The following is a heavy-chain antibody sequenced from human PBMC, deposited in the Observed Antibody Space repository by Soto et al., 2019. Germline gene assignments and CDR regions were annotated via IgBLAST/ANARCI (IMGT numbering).Heavy chain of an antibody. Sequence: QVQLVQSGAEVKKPGASLMVSCKASGYTFTSYGINWVRQAPGQGLEWMGWISASTGNTNYAESVQGRVILTTDISTKTAYMDLRSLTSNDPAVYYCARRPRVIVATKGTLDYWGQETPVTRSS. CDR2: ISASTGNT. D-gene: IGHD5-12*01. CDR3: ARRPRVIVATKGTLDY. J-gene: IGHJ4*02. CDR1: GYTFTSYG. V-gene: IGHV1-18*04.